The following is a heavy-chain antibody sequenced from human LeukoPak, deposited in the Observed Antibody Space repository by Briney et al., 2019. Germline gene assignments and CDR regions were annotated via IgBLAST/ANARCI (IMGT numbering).Heavy chain of an antibody. J-gene: IGHJ5*02. CDR1: GFTFSSYG. Sequence: GGSLRLSCAASGFTFSSYGMHWVRQAPGKGLEWVAFIRYDGSNKYYADSVKGRFTISRDNSKNTLYLQMNSLRAEDTAVYYCAKDIGYNWNVGFDPWSQGTLVTVSS. D-gene: IGHD1-20*01. CDR2: IRYDGSNK. V-gene: IGHV3-30*02. CDR3: AKDIGYNWNVGFDP.